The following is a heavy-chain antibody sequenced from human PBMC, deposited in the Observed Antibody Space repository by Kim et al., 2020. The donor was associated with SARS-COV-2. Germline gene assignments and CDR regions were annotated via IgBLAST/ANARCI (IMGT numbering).Heavy chain of an antibody. CDR1: GGSISSSDYY. CDR2: IYYSGNT. CDR3: ARHLRNWYFDL. J-gene: IGHJ2*01. V-gene: IGHV4-39*01. Sequence: SETLSLTCSVSGGSISSSDYYWGWIRQPPGKGLEWIATIYYSGNTYYNPSLKGRVTISVDTSKKQFSLRLSSVTAADGAVYYCARHLRNWYFDLWGRGTLVTVSS.